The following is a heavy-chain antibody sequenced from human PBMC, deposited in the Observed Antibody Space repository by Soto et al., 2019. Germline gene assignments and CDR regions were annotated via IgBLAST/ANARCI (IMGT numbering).Heavy chain of an antibody. CDR2: IYYSGST. D-gene: IGHD3-10*01. V-gene: IGHV4-59*08. Sequence: SETLSLTCTVSGGSISSYYWSWIRQPPGKGLEWIGYIYYSGSTNYNPSLKSRVTISVDTSKNQFSLKLNSMTAADTAVYYCARHNYGSGSTYFDYWGQGTLV. CDR3: ARHNYGSGSTYFDY. CDR1: GGSISSYY. J-gene: IGHJ4*02.